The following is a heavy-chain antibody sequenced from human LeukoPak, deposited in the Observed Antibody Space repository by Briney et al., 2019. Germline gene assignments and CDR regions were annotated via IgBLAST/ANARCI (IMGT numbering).Heavy chain of an antibody. Sequence: AGSLTLSCAASGFTFSSYWMSWVRQAPGKGLEWVANIKQDGSEKYYVDSVKGRFTISRDNAKNSLYLQMNSLRAEDTAVYYCARAYYDFWSGYYDYWGQGTLVTVSS. J-gene: IGHJ4*02. CDR1: GFTFSSYW. V-gene: IGHV3-7*01. CDR2: IKQDGSEK. CDR3: ARAYYDFWSGYYDY. D-gene: IGHD3-3*01.